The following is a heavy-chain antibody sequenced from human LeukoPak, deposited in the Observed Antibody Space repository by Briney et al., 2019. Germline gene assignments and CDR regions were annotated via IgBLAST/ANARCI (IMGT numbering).Heavy chain of an antibody. V-gene: IGHV3-74*01. CDR2: INPDGTST. CDR3: VTLTADVDQHAFDM. J-gene: IGHJ3*02. D-gene: IGHD2-21*02. Sequence: GGSLRLSCAASGFTFSSYWVHWVRQAPGKGLVWVSRINPDGTSTSHADSVKGRFNIARDNGKNTVSLHMNSLRAEDTAVYYCVTLTADVDQHAFDMWGQGTMVTVSS. CDR1: GFTFSSYW.